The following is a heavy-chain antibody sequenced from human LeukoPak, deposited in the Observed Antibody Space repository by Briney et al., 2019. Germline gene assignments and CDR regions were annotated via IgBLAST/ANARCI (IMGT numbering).Heavy chain of an antibody. CDR2: ISFDGTTK. CDR1: RFTFSSYD. CDR3: ARGSNLHYYDGSGHFDY. D-gene: IGHD3-22*01. J-gene: IGHJ4*01. V-gene: IGHV3-30*03. Sequence: RQSLRLSCAASRFTFSSYDIHWDSQAQGRGLEWVALISFDGTTKYYAGSVKGRFTISRDNSKNTLYLQMNSLRAEDTAVYYCARGSNLHYYDGSGHFDYWGHGTLVTVSS.